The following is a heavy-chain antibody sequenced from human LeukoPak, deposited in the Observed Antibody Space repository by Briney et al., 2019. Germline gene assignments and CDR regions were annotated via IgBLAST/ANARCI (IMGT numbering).Heavy chain of an antibody. J-gene: IGHJ4*02. CDR3: ARDDSGGYLDY. CDR1: GFTFSSYS. Sequence: GGSLRLSCAASGFTFSSYSMNWVRQAPGKGLEWVSYISSSGSTIYYADSVKGRFTISRDNAKSSLYLQMNSLRAEDTAVYYCARDDSGGYLDYWGQGTLVTVSS. V-gene: IGHV3-48*04. D-gene: IGHD3-22*01. CDR2: ISSSGSTI.